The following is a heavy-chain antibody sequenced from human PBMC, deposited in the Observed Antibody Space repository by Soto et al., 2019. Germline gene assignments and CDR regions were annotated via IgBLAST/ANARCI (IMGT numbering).Heavy chain of an antibody. CDR1: GFTFSNYA. Sequence: PGGSLRLSCSASGFTFSNYAMHWVRQAPGKGLEYVSSISRSGHSTYYAASVKGRFTLSGDNSKNTLYLQMSSLRVDDTAMYDCVKERWVDVWGQGTTVTVSS. V-gene: IGHV3-64D*06. CDR2: ISRSGHST. J-gene: IGHJ6*02. CDR3: VKERWVDV.